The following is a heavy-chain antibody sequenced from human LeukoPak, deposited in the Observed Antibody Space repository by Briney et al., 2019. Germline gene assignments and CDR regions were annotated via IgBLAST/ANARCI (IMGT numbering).Heavy chain of an antibody. CDR3: AKDYYYDSSGYTPVDWFGP. CDR1: GFTFSSYG. CDR2: ISYDGSNK. Sequence: PGGSLRLSCAASGFTFSSYGMHWVRQAPGKGLEWVAVISYDGSNKYYADSVKGRFTISRDNSKNTLYLQMNSLRAEDTAVYYCAKDYYYDSSGYTPVDWFGPWGQGTLVTVSS. V-gene: IGHV3-30*18. J-gene: IGHJ5*02. D-gene: IGHD3-22*01.